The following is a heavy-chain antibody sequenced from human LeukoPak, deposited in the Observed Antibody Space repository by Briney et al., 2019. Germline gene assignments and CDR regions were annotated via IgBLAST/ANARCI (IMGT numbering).Heavy chain of an antibody. V-gene: IGHV1-18*01. D-gene: IGHD5-12*01. CDR3: AIGYDWFDY. CDR1: GYILAHKG. Sequence: ASVKVSCKTSGYILAHKGISWARQAPGQGPEWMGWISAYNGDTNYAQNYQGRVTMTRDTSTSTAYMELSRLRSEDSAVYYCAIGYDWFDYWGQGTLVTVSS. CDR2: ISAYNGDT. J-gene: IGHJ4*02.